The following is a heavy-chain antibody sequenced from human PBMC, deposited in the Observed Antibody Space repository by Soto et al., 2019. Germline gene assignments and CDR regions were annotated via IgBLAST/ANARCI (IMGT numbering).Heavy chain of an antibody. CDR1: GFTFSSYA. CDR2: ISGSGGST. J-gene: IGHJ4*02. V-gene: IGHV3-23*01. D-gene: IGHD4-17*01. Sequence: GGSLRLSCAASGFTFSSYAMSWVRQAPGKGLEWVSAISGSGGSTYYADSVKGRFTISRDNSKNTLYLQMNSLRAEDTAVYYCAKRGTSLYYGDYGYYFDYWGQGTLVTVSS. CDR3: AKRGTSLYYGDYGYYFDY.